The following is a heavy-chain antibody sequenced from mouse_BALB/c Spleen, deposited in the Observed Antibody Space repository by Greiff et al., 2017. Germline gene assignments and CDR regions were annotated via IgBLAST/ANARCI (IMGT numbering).Heavy chain of an antibody. Sequence: DVKLVESGPGLVKPSQSLSLTCSVTGYSITSGYYWNWIRQFPGNKLEWMGYISYDGSNNYNPSLKNRISITRDTSKNQFFLKLNSVTTEDTATYYCAIFITTVDGYAMDYWGQGTSVTVSS. J-gene: IGHJ4*01. V-gene: IGHV3-6*02. CDR1: GYSITSGYY. CDR2: ISYDGSN. D-gene: IGHD1-1*01. CDR3: AIFITTVDGYAMDY.